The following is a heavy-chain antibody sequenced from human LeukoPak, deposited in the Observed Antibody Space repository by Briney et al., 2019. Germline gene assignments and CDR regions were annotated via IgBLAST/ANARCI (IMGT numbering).Heavy chain of an antibody. CDR3: ARDHYSSGAFDY. D-gene: IGHD4-11*01. CDR1: GFTSSIYD. Sequence: GQSLRLSCAASGFTSSIYDMYWIRQAPGKGLECVSVITRGCSVGTYYADSVKGRFTISRDNAKNSLYLQMNSLRAEDTAVYYCARDHYSSGAFDYWGQGTLVTVSS. V-gene: IGHV3-21*01. J-gene: IGHJ4*02. CDR2: ITRGCSVGT.